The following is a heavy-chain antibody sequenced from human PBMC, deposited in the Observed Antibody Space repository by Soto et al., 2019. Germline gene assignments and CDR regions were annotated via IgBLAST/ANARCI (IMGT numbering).Heavy chain of an antibody. V-gene: IGHV5-51*01. J-gene: IGHJ6*03. CDR2: IYPGDSDT. CDR3: ARQGIDYSNFRILYYYYYMDV. D-gene: IGHD4-4*01. Sequence: PGESLKISCKGSGYSFTSYWIGWVRQMPGKGLEWMGIIYPGDSDTRYSPSFQGQVTISADKSISTAYLQWSSLKASDTAMYYCARQGIDYSNFRILYYYYYMDVWGKGTTVTVSS. CDR1: GYSFTSYW.